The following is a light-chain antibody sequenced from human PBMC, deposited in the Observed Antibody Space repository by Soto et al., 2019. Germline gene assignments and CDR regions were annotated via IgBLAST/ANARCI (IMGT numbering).Light chain of an antibody. CDR3: QSYDSSLSGSV. CDR2: DNT. V-gene: IGLV1-40*01. J-gene: IGLJ2*01. CDR1: SSNIGAGYD. Sequence: QSVLTQAPSASRAPGQRVTISCTGSSSNIGAGYDVHWYQQLPGTAPKLLIYDNTNRPSGVPDRFSGSKSGTSASLAITGLQAEDEADYYCQSYDSSLSGSVFGGGTKLTVL.